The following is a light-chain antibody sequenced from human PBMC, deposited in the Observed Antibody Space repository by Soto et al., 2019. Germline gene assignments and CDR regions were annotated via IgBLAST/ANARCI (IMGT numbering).Light chain of an antibody. J-gene: IGKJ4*01. CDR1: QDISSW. V-gene: IGKV1-12*01. Sequence: DIQMTQSPSSVSASVGDRVTITCRASQDISSWVAWYQQKPGKAPKLLISAASSLQSGVPRRFSGRGSGTDFPLIIRSLQPEDFATYFCQQGDSFPFTFGGGTKVEIK. CDR3: QQGDSFPFT. CDR2: AAS.